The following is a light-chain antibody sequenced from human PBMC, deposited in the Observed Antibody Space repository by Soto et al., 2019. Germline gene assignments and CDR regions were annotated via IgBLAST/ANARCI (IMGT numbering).Light chain of an antibody. CDR2: DAS. CDR3: QQRSNWPGT. CDR1: QSVANNY. Sequence: EIVLTHSPVTLSLSPGERATLSCRASQSVANNYLAWYQQRPGQAPRLVIYDASSRATGIPDRFSASGSGTDFTLTISSLEPEDFAVYYCQQRSNWPGTFGQGTKVDIK. V-gene: IGKV3D-20*02. J-gene: IGKJ1*01.